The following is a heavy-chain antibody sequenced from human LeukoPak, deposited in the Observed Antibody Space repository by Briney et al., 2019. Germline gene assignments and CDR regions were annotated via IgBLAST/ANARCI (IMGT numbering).Heavy chain of an antibody. CDR3: AKDKGGITYVFDY. CDR1: GFTFSSYG. V-gene: IGHV3-33*06. D-gene: IGHD1-1*01. Sequence: GGSLRLSCAASGFTFSSYGMHWVRQAPGKGLEWVAVILFDGSNKYYGDSVKGRFTISRYNSKNTLYLQMNSLRAEDTAVYYCAKDKGGITYVFDYWGQGTLVTVSS. J-gene: IGHJ4*02. CDR2: ILFDGSNK.